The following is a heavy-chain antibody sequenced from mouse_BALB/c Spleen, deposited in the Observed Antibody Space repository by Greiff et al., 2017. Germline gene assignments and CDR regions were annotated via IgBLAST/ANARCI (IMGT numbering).Heavy chain of an antibody. CDR3: ARLGYYRYDNYAMDY. CDR1: GFTFSSFG. V-gene: IGHV5-17*02. CDR2: ISSGSSTI. Sequence: EVKVVESGGGLVQPGGSRKLSCAASGFTFSSFGMHWVRQAPEKGLEWVAYISSGSSTIYYADTVKGRFTISRDNPKNTLFLQMTSLRSEDTAMYYCARLGYYRYDNYAMDYWGQGTSVTVSS. D-gene: IGHD2-14*01. J-gene: IGHJ4*01.